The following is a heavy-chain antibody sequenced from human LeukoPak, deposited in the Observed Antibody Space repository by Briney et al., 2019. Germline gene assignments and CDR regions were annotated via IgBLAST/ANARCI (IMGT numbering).Heavy chain of an antibody. CDR2: IKQDGSEK. J-gene: IGHJ4*02. Sequence: GGSLRLSCAASGFTFSSYWMSWVRQAPGKGLEWVANIKQDGSEKYYVDSVKGRFTISRDNAKNTLCLEMNSLRAEDTAVYYCARDRSYSFDYWGQGTLVTVSS. D-gene: IGHD1-26*01. CDR3: ARDRSYSFDY. V-gene: IGHV3-7*01. CDR1: GFTFSSYW.